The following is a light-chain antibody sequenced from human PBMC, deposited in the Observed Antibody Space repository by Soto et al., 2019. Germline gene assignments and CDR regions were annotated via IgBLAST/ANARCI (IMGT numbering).Light chain of an antibody. CDR1: QGLSDS. V-gene: IGKV1-12*01. CDR3: QQGHNWPLT. J-gene: IGKJ5*01. CDR2: VTS. Sequence: DIQMTQSPSSVSASVGDRVTITCRATQGLSDSLAWYQQKPGKAPKLLLSVTSRLQSGVPSRFSGSASGTDVTLTIDRLQPEDLATYYCQQGHNWPLTFGQGTRLEIK.